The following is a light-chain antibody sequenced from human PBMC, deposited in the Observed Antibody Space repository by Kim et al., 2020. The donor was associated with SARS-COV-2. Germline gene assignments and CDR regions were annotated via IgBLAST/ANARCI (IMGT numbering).Light chain of an antibody. Sequence: GQTVTISCSGTKSNVGKNPVIWYQQFPGTAPKLLIYGDGQRPSGVFDRFSGSKSGTSASLAIGGLHSEDEAYYYCAAWDGSLNVWVFGGGTQLTVL. V-gene: IGLV1-44*01. CDR3: AAWDGSLNVWV. J-gene: IGLJ3*02. CDR2: GDG. CDR1: KSNVGKNP.